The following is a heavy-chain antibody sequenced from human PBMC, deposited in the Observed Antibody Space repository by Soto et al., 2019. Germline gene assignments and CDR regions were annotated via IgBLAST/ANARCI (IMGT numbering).Heavy chain of an antibody. J-gene: IGHJ6*02. Sequence: SETLSLTSAVSGGSVNTAGYSWSWIRQPPGKGLEWIGYIYHSGSTYYNPSLKSRVTISVDTSKNQFSLKLSSVTAADTAVYYCARVDGSGSNPYYYYGMDVWGQGTTVTVSS. V-gene: IGHV4-30-2*05. CDR3: ARVDGSGSNPYYYYGMDV. CDR1: GGSVNTAGYS. D-gene: IGHD3-10*01. CDR2: IYHSGST.